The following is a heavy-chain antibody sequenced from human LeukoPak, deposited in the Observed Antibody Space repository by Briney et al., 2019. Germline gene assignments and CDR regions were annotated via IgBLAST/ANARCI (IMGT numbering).Heavy chain of an antibody. D-gene: IGHD1-26*01. V-gene: IGHV1-18*01. CDR1: GYTFTSYG. CDR3: ARDHIVGATTSWCPDY. CDR2: ISAYNGNT. J-gene: IGHJ4*02. Sequence: ASVKVSCKASGYTFTSYGISWARQAPGQGLEWMGWISAYNGNTNYAQKLQGRVTMTTDTSTSTAYMELRSLRSDDTAVYYCARDHIVGATTSWCPDYWGQGTLVTVSS.